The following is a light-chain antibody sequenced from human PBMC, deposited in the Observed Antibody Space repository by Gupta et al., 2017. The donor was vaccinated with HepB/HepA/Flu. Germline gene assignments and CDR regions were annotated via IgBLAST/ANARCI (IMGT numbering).Light chain of an antibody. Sequence: SVLTQPPSASGTPGQRVTISCSGSSSNIGSNYVYWYQQLPGTAPKLLIYRNNQRPSGVPDRFSGSKSGTAASLAISGLRAEDEADYYCAAWEDSSGVVFGGGTKLTVL. J-gene: IGLJ2*01. CDR3: AAWEDSSGVV. CDR2: RNN. V-gene: IGLV1-47*01. CDR1: SSNIGSNY.